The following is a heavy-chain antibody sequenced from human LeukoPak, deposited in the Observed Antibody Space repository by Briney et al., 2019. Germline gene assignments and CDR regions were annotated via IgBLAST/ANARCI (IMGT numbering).Heavy chain of an antibody. V-gene: IGHV1-8*01. Sequence: ASVKVSRKASGYTFTIYDFNWVRQATGQGLEWMGWMDPSNGNTGYAEKFQGRLTMTRNTSINTAYMELSTLRSDDTAVYYCAILGEMSTTSPDAFDLWGQGTMVTVSS. CDR2: MDPSNGNT. D-gene: IGHD5-24*01. J-gene: IGHJ3*01. CDR1: GYTFTIYD. CDR3: AILGEMSTTSPDAFDL.